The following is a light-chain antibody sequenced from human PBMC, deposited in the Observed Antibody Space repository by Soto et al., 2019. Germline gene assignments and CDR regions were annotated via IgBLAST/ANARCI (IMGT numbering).Light chain of an antibody. CDR1: TSDVGGYNY. J-gene: IGLJ1*01. Sequence: QSALTQPACVSLSLGQSITISCTGTTSDVGGYNYVSWYQQHPGKAPILMIYEVTNRPSGVSNRFSGSKSGNTASLTISGLQVEDEAEYYCGSYTGSITYVFGTGTKVTVL. CDR2: EVT. V-gene: IGLV2-14*01. CDR3: GSYTGSITYV.